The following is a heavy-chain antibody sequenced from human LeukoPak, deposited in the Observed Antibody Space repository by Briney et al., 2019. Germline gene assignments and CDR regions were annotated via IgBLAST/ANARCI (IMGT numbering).Heavy chain of an antibody. D-gene: IGHD1-14*01. J-gene: IGHJ6*03. CDR3: ARSSGRSPNREYMDV. CDR1: EYTFTGYY. Sequence: ASVKVSCKASEYTFTGYYMHWVRQAPGQGLEWMGWINPNSGGTSYAQKFQGRVTMTRDTSTSTVYMELSSLRSEDTAVYYCARSSGRSPNREYMDVWGKGTTVTVSS. CDR2: INPNSGGT. V-gene: IGHV1-2*02.